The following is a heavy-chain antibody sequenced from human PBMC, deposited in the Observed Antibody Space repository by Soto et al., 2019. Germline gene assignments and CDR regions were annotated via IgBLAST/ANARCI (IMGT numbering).Heavy chain of an antibody. CDR3: ARSPEATVTAFDY. V-gene: IGHV4-31*03. Sequence: QVQLQESGPGLVKPSQTLSLTCTVSGGSISSGGYYWSWIRQHPGKGLEWIGYIYYSGSPYYNPAIKSRVTRSVDTSKNPFSLKLSSVTAADTAVYYCARSPEATVTAFDYWGQGTLVTVSS. CDR2: IYYSGSP. D-gene: IGHD4-17*01. CDR1: GGSISSGGYY. J-gene: IGHJ4*02.